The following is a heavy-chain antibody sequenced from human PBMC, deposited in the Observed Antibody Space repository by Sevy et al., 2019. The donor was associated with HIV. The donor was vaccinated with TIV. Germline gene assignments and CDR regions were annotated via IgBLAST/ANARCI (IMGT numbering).Heavy chain of an antibody. CDR2: ISVYNGKI. CDR1: GYTFTSLG. J-gene: IGHJ5*02. D-gene: IGHD3-22*01. V-gene: IGHV1-18*01. CDR3: ARRGAFDFDTSGFLSP. Sequence: ASVKVSCKASGYTFTSLGISWVRQAPGQGLEWVGWISVYNGKINYAQNFQGRVTMTTDTSTRTAYMELKSLRSDDTAVYYCARRGAFDFDTSGFLSPWGQGTLVTVSS.